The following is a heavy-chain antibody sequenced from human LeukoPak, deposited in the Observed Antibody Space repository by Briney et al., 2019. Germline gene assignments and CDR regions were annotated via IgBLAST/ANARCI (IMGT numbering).Heavy chain of an antibody. V-gene: IGHV3-53*01. D-gene: IGHD1-26*01. Sequence: GGSLRLSCAASGFTVSSNYMSWVRQAPGKGLEWVSVIYSGGSTYYADSVKGRFTISRDNSKNTLYLQMNSLRAEDTAVYYCARDRTVGASYWYFDLWGRGTLVTVSS. J-gene: IGHJ2*01. CDR1: GFTVSSNY. CDR3: ARDRTVGASYWYFDL. CDR2: IYSGGST.